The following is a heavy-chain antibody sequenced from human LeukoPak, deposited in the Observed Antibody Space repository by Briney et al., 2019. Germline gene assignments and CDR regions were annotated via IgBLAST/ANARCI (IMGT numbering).Heavy chain of an antibody. CDR3: ARGRKYTSGYRVTELGSGYSDY. CDR1: GGAISSYY. J-gene: IGHJ4*02. Sequence: SETLSLTCTVSGGAISSYYWTWFRQPPGKGLEWIGYIYYTGSTNYNPSLDSRVTISVDMSKNQVSLNLKYVTAADTAVYYCARGRKYTSGYRVTELGSGYSDYWGQGTLVTVSS. V-gene: IGHV4-59*01. D-gene: IGHD5-18*01. CDR2: IYYTGST.